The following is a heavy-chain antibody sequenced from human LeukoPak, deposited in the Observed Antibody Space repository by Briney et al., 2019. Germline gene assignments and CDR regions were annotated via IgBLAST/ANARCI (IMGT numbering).Heavy chain of an antibody. CDR1: GGTFSSYA. CDR3: AREGMTTVSQPNYYYYMDV. Sequence: SVKVSCKASGGTFSSYAISWVRQAPGQGLEWMGGIIPIFGTANYAQKFQGRVTITTDESTSTAYMELSSLRSEDTALYYCAREGMTTVSQPNYYYYMDVWGKGTTVTVSS. CDR2: IIPIFGTA. V-gene: IGHV1-69*05. J-gene: IGHJ6*03. D-gene: IGHD4-11*01.